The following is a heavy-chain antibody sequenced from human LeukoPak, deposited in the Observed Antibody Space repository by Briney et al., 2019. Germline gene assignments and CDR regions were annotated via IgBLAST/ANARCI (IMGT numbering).Heavy chain of an antibody. J-gene: IGHJ4*02. CDR3: ARDTVPAAIVDY. CDR2: IYHSGST. CDR1: GYSISSGYY. V-gene: IGHV4-38-2*02. Sequence: SETLSLPCTVSGYSISSGYYWGWIRQPPGKGLEWIGSIYHSGSTYYNPSLKSRVTISVDTSKNQFSLKLSSVTAADTAVYYCARDTVPAAIVDYWGQGTLVTVSS. D-gene: IGHD2-2*02.